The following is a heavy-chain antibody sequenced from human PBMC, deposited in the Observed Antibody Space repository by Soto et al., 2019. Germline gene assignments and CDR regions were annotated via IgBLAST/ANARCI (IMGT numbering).Heavy chain of an antibody. D-gene: IGHD6-19*01. Sequence: QVQLVESGGGVVQPGRSLRLFCAASGFTFSNYAMHWVRQAPGKGLEWVAIISYDGSNKYYADSVKGRFTFSRDNSKNTLYLQMNSLRAEDTAVYYCARDLGSGWPVDYWGQGTLVTVSS. CDR2: ISYDGSNK. CDR3: ARDLGSGWPVDY. V-gene: IGHV3-30-3*01. CDR1: GFTFSNYA. J-gene: IGHJ4*02.